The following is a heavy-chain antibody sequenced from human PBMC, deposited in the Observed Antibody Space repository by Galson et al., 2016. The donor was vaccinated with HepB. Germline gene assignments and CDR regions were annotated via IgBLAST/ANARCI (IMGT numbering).Heavy chain of an antibody. CDR1: GYSLTDLA. D-gene: IGHD6-13*01. CDR2: FDFHDGET. Sequence: SVKVSCKVLGYSLTDLAIQWVRQSPGEGLEWMGGFDFHDGETIYAQKFQGRVTVTEDTSTDTIFLALSSLRSDDTAVYYCASSVAAGTRFLSHYGLDLWGQGTAVTVSS. J-gene: IGHJ6*02. CDR3: ASSVAAGTRFLSHYGLDL. V-gene: IGHV1-24*01.